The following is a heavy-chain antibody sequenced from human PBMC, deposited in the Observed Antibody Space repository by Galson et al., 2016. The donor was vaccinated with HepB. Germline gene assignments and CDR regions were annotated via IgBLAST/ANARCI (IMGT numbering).Heavy chain of an antibody. CDR1: GYTFTTSG. CDR2: ISTYSGNT. V-gene: IGHV1-18*01. CDR3: ARYVQYRFQS. D-gene: IGHD2/OR15-2a*01. J-gene: IGHJ5*02. Sequence: SVKVSCKASGYTFTTSGISWVRQAPGQGLEWMGWISTYSGNTKYAQKFQGGLTLTTDSSTTTAYMELRSLGFDDTALYYCARYVQYRFQSWGQGTLVTVSS.